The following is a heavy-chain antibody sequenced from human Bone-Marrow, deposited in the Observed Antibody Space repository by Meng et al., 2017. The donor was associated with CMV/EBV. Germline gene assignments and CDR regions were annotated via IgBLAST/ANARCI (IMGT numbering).Heavy chain of an antibody. CDR3: AKVSGGYSYGTFDY. CDR2: ISGSGGST. CDR1: GFTFSSYS. D-gene: IGHD5-18*01. V-gene: IGHV3-23*01. Sequence: GESLKISCAASGFTFSSYSMNWVRQAPGKGLEWVSAISGSGGSTYYADSVKGRFAISSDNSKNTLYLQMNSLRAEDTAVYYCAKVSGGYSYGTFDYWGQGTLVTVSS. J-gene: IGHJ4*02.